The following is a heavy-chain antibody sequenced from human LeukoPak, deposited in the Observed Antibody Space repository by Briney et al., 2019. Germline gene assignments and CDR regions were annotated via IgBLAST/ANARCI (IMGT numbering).Heavy chain of an antibody. CDR1: GGSISSYY. CDR3: ARAAYRDYYDSSGYFFDY. V-gene: IGHV4-59*01. Sequence: PSETLSLTCTVSGGSISSYYWSWIRQPPGKGLEWIGYIYYSGSTNYNPSFKSRVTISVDTSKNQFSLKLSSVTAADTAVYYCARAAYRDYYDSSGYFFDYWGQGTLVTVSS. D-gene: IGHD3-22*01. J-gene: IGHJ4*02. CDR2: IYYSGST.